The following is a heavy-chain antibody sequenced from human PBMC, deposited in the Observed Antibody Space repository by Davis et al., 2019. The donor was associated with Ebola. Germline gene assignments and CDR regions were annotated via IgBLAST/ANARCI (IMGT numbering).Heavy chain of an antibody. Sequence: GESLKISCAASGFTFSGSTMHWVRQASGKGLEWVGRIRSKANSYATAYAASVKGRFTISRDNSKNTLYLQMNSLRAEDTAVYYCAKDNPPYYDFWSGYYGYWGQGTLVTVSS. D-gene: IGHD3-3*01. CDR3: AKDNPPYYDFWSGYYGY. CDR2: IRSKANSYAT. V-gene: IGHV3-73*01. CDR1: GFTFSGST. J-gene: IGHJ4*02.